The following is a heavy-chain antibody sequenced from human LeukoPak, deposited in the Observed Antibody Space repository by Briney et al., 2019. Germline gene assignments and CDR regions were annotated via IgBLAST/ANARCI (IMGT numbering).Heavy chain of an antibody. D-gene: IGHD2-15*01. Sequence: GGSLRLSCAASGFTFDDYAMHWVRQAPGKGLEWVSGISWNSGSIGDADSVKGRFTISRDNAKNSLYLQMNSLRAEDTALYYCAKDRYCSGGSCYWDAFDYWGQGTLVTVSS. CDR1: GFTFDDYA. J-gene: IGHJ4*02. CDR2: ISWNSGSI. V-gene: IGHV3-9*01. CDR3: AKDRYCSGGSCYWDAFDY.